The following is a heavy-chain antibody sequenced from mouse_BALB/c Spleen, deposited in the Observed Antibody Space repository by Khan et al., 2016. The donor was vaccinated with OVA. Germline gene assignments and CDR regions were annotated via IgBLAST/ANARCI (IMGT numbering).Heavy chain of an antibody. CDR1: GYTFTTYW. CDR2: INPTSDYT. J-gene: IGHJ2*01. V-gene: IGHV1-7*01. Sequence: QVQLQQSGAELAKPGASVKMSCKASGYTFTTYWMHWVKQRPGQGLEWIGYINPTSDYTDYNEKFKDKATLSADKSSSTAYMKLSSLTSEDSAVYYCARDRIDYWGQGTTLTVSS. CDR3: ARDRIDY.